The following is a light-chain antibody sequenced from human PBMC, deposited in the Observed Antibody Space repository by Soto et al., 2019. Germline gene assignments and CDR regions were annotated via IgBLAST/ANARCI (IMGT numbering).Light chain of an antibody. J-gene: IGKJ5*01. CDR3: QQRSDWPIT. Sequence: EIVLTQSPATLSLSPGERATLSCRASHNIASYLAWYQQQPGQAPSLLIYGASNRATGIPARFSGSGSGTDFTLTISSLEPEDFAVYYCQQRSDWPITFGQGTRLEIK. V-gene: IGKV3-11*01. CDR1: HNIASY. CDR2: GAS.